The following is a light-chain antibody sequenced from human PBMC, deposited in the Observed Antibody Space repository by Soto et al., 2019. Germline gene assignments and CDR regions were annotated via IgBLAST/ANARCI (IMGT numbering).Light chain of an antibody. Sequence: DIQMTQSPSSLSTSVGERVTITCQASQDISNSLNWYQQKPGKAPNLLIYEASKLQTGVPSRFSGGGSGTHFTFTISNLQPEDIARYYCQHYDNLPRYTFGLGTKVDIK. V-gene: IGKV1-33*01. CDR2: EAS. J-gene: IGKJ2*01. CDR1: QDISNS. CDR3: QHYDNLPRYT.